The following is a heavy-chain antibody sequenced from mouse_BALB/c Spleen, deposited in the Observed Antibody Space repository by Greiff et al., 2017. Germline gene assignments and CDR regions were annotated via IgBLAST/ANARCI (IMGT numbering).Heavy chain of an antibody. V-gene: IGHV1S127*01. Sequence: QVQLQQSGPELVRPGASVKMSCKASGYTFNSYWMHWVKQRPGQGLEWIGMIDPSNSETRLNQKFKDKATLNVDKSSNTAYMQLSSLTSEDSAVYSCAREGGLRRSYALDYWGQGTTVTVSS. CDR3: AREGGLRRSYALDY. CDR1: GYTFNSYW. J-gene: IGHJ4*01. CDR2: IDPSNSET. D-gene: IGHD2-4*01.